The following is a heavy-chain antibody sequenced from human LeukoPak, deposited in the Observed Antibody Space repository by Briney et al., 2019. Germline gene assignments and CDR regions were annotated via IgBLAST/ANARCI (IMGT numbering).Heavy chain of an antibody. V-gene: IGHV4-31*03. CDR3: ARSRQEGWFDP. Sequence: SSQTLSLTCTVSGGSFSSGGYYWSWIRQHPGKGLEWIGHISYSGSTYYNPSLKSRVFISVDRSKNQFSLKLSSVTAADTAVYYCARSRQEGWFDPWGQGTLVTVSS. CDR1: GGSFSSGGYY. J-gene: IGHJ5*02. CDR2: ISYSGST.